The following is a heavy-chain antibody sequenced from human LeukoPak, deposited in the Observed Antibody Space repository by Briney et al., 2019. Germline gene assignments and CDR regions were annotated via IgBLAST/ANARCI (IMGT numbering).Heavy chain of an antibody. CDR2: ISSSGSTI. J-gene: IGHJ4*02. CDR1: GFTFSSYE. CDR3: ARYQPGIAAAFDY. V-gene: IGHV3-48*03. Sequence: GGSLRLSRAASGFTFSSYEMNWVRQAPGKGLEWVSYISSSGSTIYYADSVKGRFTISRDNAKNSLYLQMNSLRAEGTAVYYCARYQPGIAAAFDYWGQGTLVTVSS. D-gene: IGHD6-13*01.